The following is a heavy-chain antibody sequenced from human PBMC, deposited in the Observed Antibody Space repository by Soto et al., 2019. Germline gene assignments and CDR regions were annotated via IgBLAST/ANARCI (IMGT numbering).Heavy chain of an antibody. V-gene: IGHV1-69*04. Sequence: ASVKVSCKASGGTFSSYTISWVRQAPGQGLEWMGRIIPILGIANYAQKFQGRVTITADKSTSTAYMELSSLRSEDTAVYYCARDSGYCSGGSCYYNGFDYWGQGTLVTVSS. CDR3: ARDSGYCSGGSCYYNGFDY. CDR1: GGTFSSYT. CDR2: IIPILGIA. D-gene: IGHD2-15*01. J-gene: IGHJ4*02.